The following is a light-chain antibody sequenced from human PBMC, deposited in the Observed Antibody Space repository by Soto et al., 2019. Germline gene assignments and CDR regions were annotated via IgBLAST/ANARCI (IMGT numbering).Light chain of an antibody. V-gene: IGLV2-14*01. CDR1: SGDIGFYDY. CDR2: DVT. CDR3: SSFTSTSTLL. J-gene: IGLJ2*01. Sequence: QSALTQPASVSGSPGQSIAISCTGSSGDIGFYDYVSWFQLYPGKAPKIILYDVTGRPSGVSDRFSGSKSGNTASLTISGLQAEDEADYYCSSFTSTSTLLFGGGTKLTVL.